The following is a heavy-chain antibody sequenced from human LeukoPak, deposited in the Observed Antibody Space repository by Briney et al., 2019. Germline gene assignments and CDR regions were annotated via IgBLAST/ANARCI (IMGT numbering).Heavy chain of an antibody. CDR3: ARDRGSGWYYFDY. CDR2: IWYDGSNK. J-gene: IGHJ4*02. Sequence: PGRSLRLSCAASGFTFSSYGMHWVRQAPGKGLEWVAVIWYDGSNKYYADSVKGRFTISRDNSKNTLYLQMNSLRAEDTAVYYCARDRGSGWYYFDYWGQGTLVTVSS. CDR1: GFTFSSYG. V-gene: IGHV3-33*01. D-gene: IGHD6-19*01.